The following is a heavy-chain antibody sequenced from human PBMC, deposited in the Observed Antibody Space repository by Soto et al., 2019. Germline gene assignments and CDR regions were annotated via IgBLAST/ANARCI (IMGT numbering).Heavy chain of an antibody. CDR3: VTDRGYGHASATYS. CDR2: ISYDGGLQ. V-gene: IGHV3-30*03. J-gene: IGHJ4*02. Sequence: QAHLVESGGGVVQPGRSLRLSCAASGFTFTSYGMHWVRQAPGTRLEWVAVISYDGGLQHYADSVKGRFTISRDNSKNMVLLQMNSLRAEDTAVYYCVTDRGYGHASATYSWGQGTLVSVSS. D-gene: IGHD3-10*01. CDR1: GFTFTSYG.